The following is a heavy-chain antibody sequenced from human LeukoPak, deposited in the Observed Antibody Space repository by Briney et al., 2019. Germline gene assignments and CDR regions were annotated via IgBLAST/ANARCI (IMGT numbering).Heavy chain of an antibody. D-gene: IGHD2-2*01. V-gene: IGHV4-31*03. CDR1: GGSISSGGYY. Sequence: SETLSLTCTVSGGSISSGGYYWSWIRQHPGKGLEWIGYIYYSGSTYYNPSLKSRVTISVDTSKNQFSLKLSSVTAADTAVYYCARGVRVDCSSTSCYFRSDNWFDPWGQGTLVTVSS. J-gene: IGHJ5*02. CDR3: ARGVRVDCSSTSCYFRSDNWFDP. CDR2: IYYSGST.